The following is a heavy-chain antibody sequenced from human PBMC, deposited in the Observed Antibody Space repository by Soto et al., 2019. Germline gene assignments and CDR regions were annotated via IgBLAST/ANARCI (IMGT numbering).Heavy chain of an antibody. CDR1: GGSFSGYY. V-gene: IGHV4-34*01. Sequence: SETLSLTCAVYGGSFSGYYWSWIRQPPGKGLEWIGEINHSGSTNYNPSLKSRVTISVDTSKNQFSLKLSSVTAADTAVYYCASAAGRRRVYGIDVWGQGTTVTVSS. D-gene: IGHD6-13*01. CDR2: INHSGST. CDR3: ASAAGRRRVYGIDV. J-gene: IGHJ6*02.